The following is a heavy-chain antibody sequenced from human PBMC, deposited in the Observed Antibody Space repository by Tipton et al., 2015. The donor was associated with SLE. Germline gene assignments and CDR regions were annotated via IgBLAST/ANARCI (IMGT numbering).Heavy chain of an antibody. J-gene: IGHJ3*02. CDR1: GYTFTSYG. D-gene: IGHD3-22*01. V-gene: IGHV1-18*01. CDR3: ARVDMYYYDSSGSPGSAFDI. CDR2: ISAYNGNT. Sequence: QVQLVQSGAEVKKPGASVKVSCKVSGYTFTSYGISWVRQAPGQGLEWMGWISAYNGNTNYAQKLQGRVTMTTDTSTSTTYMELRSLRSDDTAVYYCARVDMYYYDSSGSPGSAFDIWGPGTMVTVSS.